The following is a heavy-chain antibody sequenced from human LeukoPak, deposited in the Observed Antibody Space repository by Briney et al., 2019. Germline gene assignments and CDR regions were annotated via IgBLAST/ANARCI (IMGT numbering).Heavy chain of an antibody. CDR2: IYYSGST. J-gene: IGHJ4*02. Sequence: PSETLSLTCTVSGGSISGHYWSWIRQPPGKGLEWIGYIYYSGSTNYNPSLKSRVTISVDTSKNQFSLKLSSVTAADTAVYYCARFTKKCTFDYRGQGTLVTVSS. V-gene: IGHV4-59*11. CDR1: GGSISGHY. CDR3: ARFTKKCTFDY. D-gene: IGHD3-3*01.